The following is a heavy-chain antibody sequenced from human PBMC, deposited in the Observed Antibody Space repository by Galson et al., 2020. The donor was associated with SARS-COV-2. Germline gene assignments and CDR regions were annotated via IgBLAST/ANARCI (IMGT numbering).Heavy chain of an antibody. V-gene: IGHV3-48*03. Sequence: VKGRFTISRDNANNSLYLQMNSLGVEDTAVYYCARGTMGFGGGPPWGQGTLVTVSS. J-gene: IGHJ5*02. CDR3: ARGTMGFGGGPP. D-gene: IGHD3-10*01.